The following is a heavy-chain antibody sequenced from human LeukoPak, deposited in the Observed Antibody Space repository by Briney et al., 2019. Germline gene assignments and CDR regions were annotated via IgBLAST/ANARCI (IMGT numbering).Heavy chain of an antibody. CDR2: IYSGGTT. D-gene: IGHD2-8*02. CDR3: ARAPGTGHDGLDI. Sequence: GGSLRLSCAASGFTVSSNYMSWVRQAPGKGLEWVSVIYSGGTTYYADSVKGRFAISRDNSKSTLYLQMNSLRAEDTAVYYCARAPGTGHDGLDIWGQGTTVTVSS. J-gene: IGHJ3*02. V-gene: IGHV3-53*01. CDR1: GFTVSSNY.